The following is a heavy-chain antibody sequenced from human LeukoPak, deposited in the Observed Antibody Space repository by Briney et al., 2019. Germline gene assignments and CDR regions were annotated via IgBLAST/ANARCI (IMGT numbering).Heavy chain of an antibody. V-gene: IGHV3-7*01. D-gene: IGHD3-10*01. CDR2: IKQDGSEK. CDR3: ARGGENYYGSGSHDY. CDR1: GFTFSNYW. Sequence: GGSLRLSCAASGFTFSNYWMHWVRQAPGKGLEWVANIKQDGSEKYYVDSVKGRFTISRDNAKNSLYLQMNSLRAEDTAVYYCARGGENYYGSGSHDYWGQGTLVTVSS. J-gene: IGHJ4*02.